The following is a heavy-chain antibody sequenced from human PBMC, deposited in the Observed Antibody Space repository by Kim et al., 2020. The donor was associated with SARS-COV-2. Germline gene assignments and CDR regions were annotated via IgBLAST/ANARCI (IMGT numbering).Heavy chain of an antibody. CDR1: GDSVSSNSAA. CDR3: ARVADSSSPSSYYGMDV. J-gene: IGHJ6*02. V-gene: IGHV6-1*01. D-gene: IGHD6-6*01. Sequence: SQTLSLTCAISGDSVSSNSAAWNWIRQSPSRGLEWLGRTYYRSKWYNDYAVSVKSRITINPDTSKNQFSLQLNSVTPEDTAVYYCARVADSSSPSSYYGMDVWGQGTTVTVSS. CDR2: TYYRSKWYN.